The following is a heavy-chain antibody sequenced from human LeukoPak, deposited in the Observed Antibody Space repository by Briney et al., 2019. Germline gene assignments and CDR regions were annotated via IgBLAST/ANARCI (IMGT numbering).Heavy chain of an antibody. V-gene: IGHV4-34*01. CDR2: INHSGST. D-gene: IGHD3-10*01. J-gene: IGHJ5*02. Sequence: SETLSLTCAVYGGSFSGYYWSWIRQPPGKGLEWIGEINHSGSTNYNPSPKSRVTISVDTSKNQFSLKLSSVTAADTAVYYCAREGLNMVRGVIPKEAWGWFDPWGQGTLVTVSS. CDR3: AREGLNMVRGVIPKEAWGWFDP. CDR1: GGSFSGYY.